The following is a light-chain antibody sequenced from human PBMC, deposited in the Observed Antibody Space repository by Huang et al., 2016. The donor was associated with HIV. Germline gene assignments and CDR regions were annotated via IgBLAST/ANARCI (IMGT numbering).Light chain of an antibody. CDR1: QSVSSSY. CDR3: QQYGSSPT. Sequence: EIVLTQSPGTLSLSPGERATLSCRASQSVSSSYLAWYQQKPGQAPRHRIYGASSRATGIPDRFSGRGSGTDFTLTISRLEPEDFAVYSCQQYGSSPTFGGGTKVEIK. V-gene: IGKV3-20*01. J-gene: IGKJ4*01. CDR2: GAS.